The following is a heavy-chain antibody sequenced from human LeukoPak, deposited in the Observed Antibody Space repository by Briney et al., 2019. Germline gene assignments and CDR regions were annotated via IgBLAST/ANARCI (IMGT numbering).Heavy chain of an antibody. J-gene: IGHJ4*02. CDR3: ARHSYDFWSGYWYYFDY. D-gene: IGHD3-3*01. V-gene: IGHV4-39*01. CDR2: IYYSGST. CDR1: GGSISSSSYY. Sequence: SETLSLTCNVSGGSISSSSYYWGWIRQPPGKGLEWIGSIYYSGSTYYNPSLKSRVTISVDTSKNQFSLKLSSVTAADTAVYYCARHSYDFWSGYWYYFDYWGQGTLVTVSS.